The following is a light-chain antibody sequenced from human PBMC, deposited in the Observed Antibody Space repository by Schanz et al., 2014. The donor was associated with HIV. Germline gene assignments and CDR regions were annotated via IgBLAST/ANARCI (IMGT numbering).Light chain of an antibody. CDR3: ATWVDSLNGWV. CDR1: SSNIGSNF. CDR2: RNS. J-gene: IGLJ3*02. V-gene: IGLV1-44*01. Sequence: QSVLTQPPSASGTPGQRVTISCSGSSSNIGSNFVYWYQRLPGTAPKLLIFRNSQRPSGVPDRFSGSGSGTSASLVISGLQSQDEADYYCATWVDSLNGWVLGGGTKLTVL.